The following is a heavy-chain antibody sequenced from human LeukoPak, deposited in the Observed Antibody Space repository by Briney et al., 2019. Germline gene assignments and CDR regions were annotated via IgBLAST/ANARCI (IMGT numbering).Heavy chain of an antibody. V-gene: IGHV4-34*09. CDR2: INHSGST. D-gene: IGHD4-17*01. CDR1: GGSFSGYY. CDR3: AREVTYGDYLTQNYYFDY. Sequence: TSETLSLTCAVYGGSFSGYYWSWIRQPPGKGLEWIGEINHSGSTNYNPSLKSRVTISVDTSKNQFSLKLSSVTAADTAVYYCAREVTYGDYLTQNYYFDYWGQGTLVTVSS. J-gene: IGHJ4*02.